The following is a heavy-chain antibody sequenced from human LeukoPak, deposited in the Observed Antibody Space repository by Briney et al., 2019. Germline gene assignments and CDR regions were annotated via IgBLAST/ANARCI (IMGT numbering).Heavy chain of an antibody. Sequence: SVKVTCKASGFTFTSSAVQWVRQPRAQRLEWIGCIVVGSGNTNNAQKFQERATITIDRSTSTANMELNSLSAEATDVYLFAARGDYVVPDYWGQGTLVTVSS. CDR2: IVVGSGNT. J-gene: IGHJ4*02. D-gene: IGHD4-17*01. V-gene: IGHV1-58*01. CDR3: AARGDYVVPDY. CDR1: GFTFTSSA.